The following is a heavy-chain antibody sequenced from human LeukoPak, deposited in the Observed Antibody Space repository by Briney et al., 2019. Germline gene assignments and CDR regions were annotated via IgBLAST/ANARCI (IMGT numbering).Heavy chain of an antibody. D-gene: IGHD5-12*01. Sequence: SETLSLTCTVSGGSISSYYWSWIRQPPGKGLEWIGYIYYSGSTNYNPSLKSRVTISVDTSKNQFSLKLSSVTAADTAVYYCARVFYRGASYFDYWGQGTLVTVSS. CDR2: IYYSGST. J-gene: IGHJ4*02. V-gene: IGHV4-59*01. CDR1: GGSISSYY. CDR3: ARVFYRGASYFDY.